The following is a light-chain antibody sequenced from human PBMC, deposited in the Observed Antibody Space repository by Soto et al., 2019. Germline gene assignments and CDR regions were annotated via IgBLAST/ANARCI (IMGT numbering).Light chain of an antibody. CDR3: CSYAGGTTSYV. V-gene: IGLV2-23*01. J-gene: IGLJ1*01. CDR2: EGS. Sequence: QLVLTQPASVSGSPGQSITISCTGTSSDIGSYNLVSWYQQHPDKAPKLMIYEGSERPSGVSNRFSGSKSANTAALTISGLQAEDEADYYCCSYAGGTTSYVFGTGTKLTVL. CDR1: SSDIGSYNL.